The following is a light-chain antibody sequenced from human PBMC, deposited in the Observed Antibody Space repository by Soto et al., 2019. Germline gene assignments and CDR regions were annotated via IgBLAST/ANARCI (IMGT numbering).Light chain of an antibody. J-gene: IGKJ1*01. CDR1: QSVSSN. Sequence: EIVLTQSPATLSLSPGDRATLSCRASQSVSSNLAWYQQKPGQAPRLLIYGASTRATGIPARFSGSGSGTEFTLTISSLQSEDFAVYYCQQYNNWPPTFGQGTKVDIK. CDR2: GAS. V-gene: IGKV3-15*01. CDR3: QQYNNWPPT.